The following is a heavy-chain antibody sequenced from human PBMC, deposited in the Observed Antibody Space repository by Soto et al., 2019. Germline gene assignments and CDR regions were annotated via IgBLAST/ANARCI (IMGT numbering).Heavy chain of an antibody. CDR3: ARSLERPSNLYYYYYYGMDV. CDR1: GYSFTSYW. V-gene: IGHV5-51*01. D-gene: IGHD1-1*01. CDR2: IYPGESDI. Sequence: GESLKISCKGSGYSFTSYWIGWVRQMPGKGLEWMGIIYPGESDIRYSPSFQGQVTISADKSISTAYLQWSSLKASDTAMYYCARSLERPSNLYYYYYYGMDVWGQGTTVTVSS. J-gene: IGHJ6*02.